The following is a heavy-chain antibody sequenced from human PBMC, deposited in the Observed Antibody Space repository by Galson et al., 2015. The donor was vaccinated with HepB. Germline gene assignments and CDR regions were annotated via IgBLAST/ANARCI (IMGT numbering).Heavy chain of an antibody. CDR1: GASITNSNW. D-gene: IGHD3-10*01. CDR3: ARGPRGVRHAFDV. V-gene: IGHV4-4*02. J-gene: IGHJ3*01. CDR2: IYHTGIT. Sequence: SETLSLTCSVSGASITNSNWWSWVRQPPGKGLEWIGEIYHTGITNYSPSLKSRVTLSVDRARNEFSLNLSSVTATDTALYFCARGPRGVRHAFDVWGPGTVITVSS.